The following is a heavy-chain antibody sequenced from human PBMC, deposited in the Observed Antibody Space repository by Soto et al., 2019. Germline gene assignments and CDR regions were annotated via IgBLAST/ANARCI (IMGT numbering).Heavy chain of an antibody. J-gene: IGHJ4*02. CDR3: ARDSRNRNFFDY. V-gene: IGHV3-53*01. CDR1: GSTVSSNY. CDR2: IYSGGST. Sequence: GGSLRLSCAASGSTVSSNYMTWVRQAPGKGLEWVSVIYSGGSTYYADSVKGRFTISRDNSKNTLYLQMNSLRAEDTALYYCARDSRNRNFFDYWGQGTLVTVS. D-gene: IGHD2-2*01.